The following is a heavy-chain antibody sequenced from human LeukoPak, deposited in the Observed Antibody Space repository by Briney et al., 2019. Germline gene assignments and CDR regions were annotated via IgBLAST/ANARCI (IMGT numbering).Heavy chain of an antibody. CDR2: ISSSSTYI. J-gene: IGHJ6*02. V-gene: IGHV3-21*01. D-gene: IGHD3-10*01. CDR3: ARDGARYYGSGSYRSAYYYYGMDV. CDR1: GFTFSTYS. Sequence: GGSLRLSCAASGFTFSTYSMNWVRQAPGKGLEWVSSISSSSTYIYYADSVKGRFTISRDNAKNSLYLQMNSLRAEDTAVYYCARDGARYYGSGSYRSAYYYYGMDVWGQGTTVTVSS.